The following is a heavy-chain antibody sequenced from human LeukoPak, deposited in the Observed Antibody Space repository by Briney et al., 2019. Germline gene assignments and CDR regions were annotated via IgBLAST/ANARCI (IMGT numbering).Heavy chain of an antibody. CDR2: ISGRGASK. Sequence: GSLRLCCAASGFTFSSYWMHWVRQAPAKGLEWVSDISGRGASKYYADSVKGRFTISRDNSKNTLYLQMNSLRAEDTAVYYCAKGVVVAPDVTPFDYWGQGTLVTVSS. CDR1: GFTFSSYW. D-gene: IGHD2-2*01. V-gene: IGHV3-23*01. CDR3: AKGVVVAPDVTPFDY. J-gene: IGHJ4*02.